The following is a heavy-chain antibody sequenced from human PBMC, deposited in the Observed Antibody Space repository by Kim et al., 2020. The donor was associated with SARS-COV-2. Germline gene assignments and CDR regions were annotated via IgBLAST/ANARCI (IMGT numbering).Heavy chain of an antibody. CDR3: AKGHYGMDV. Sequence: GGSLRLSCAASGTTYWMTWVRQAPGKGLEWVANINHDASEENYMDSVKGRFTISRDNAKHSVYLQMNNLRAGDTAVYYCAKGHYGMDVWGQGATVTVSS. J-gene: IGHJ6*02. CDR2: INHDASEE. V-gene: IGHV3-7*01. CDR1: GTTYW.